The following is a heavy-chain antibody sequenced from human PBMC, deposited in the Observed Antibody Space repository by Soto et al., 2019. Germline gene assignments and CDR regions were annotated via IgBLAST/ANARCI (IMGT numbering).Heavy chain of an antibody. CDR1: GGTFSSYA. J-gene: IGHJ4*02. D-gene: IGHD3-22*01. CDR2: IIPIFGTA. Sequence: SVKVSCKASGGTFSSYAISWVRQAPGQGLEWMGGIIPIFGTANYAQKFQGRVTITADKTTSTAYMDLSSLRSVDTAVYYCARQVYDSDTGPNFQYYFDSWGQGTPVTAPQ. V-gene: IGHV1-69*06. CDR3: ARQVYDSDTGPNFQYYFDS.